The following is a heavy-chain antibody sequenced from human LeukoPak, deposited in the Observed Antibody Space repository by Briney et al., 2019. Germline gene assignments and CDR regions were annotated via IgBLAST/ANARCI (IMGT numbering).Heavy chain of an antibody. J-gene: IGHJ4*02. CDR1: GFTFSSYV. CDR3: VKGGYSSSWQTTSPSDY. CDR2: ISSNGGST. Sequence: GGSLRLSCSASGFTFSSYVMHWVRQAPGKGLEYVSAISSNGGSTYYADSVKGRFTISRDNSKNTLYLQMSSLRAEDTAVYYCVKGGYSSSWQTTSPSDYWGQGTLVTVSS. V-gene: IGHV3-64D*06. D-gene: IGHD6-13*01.